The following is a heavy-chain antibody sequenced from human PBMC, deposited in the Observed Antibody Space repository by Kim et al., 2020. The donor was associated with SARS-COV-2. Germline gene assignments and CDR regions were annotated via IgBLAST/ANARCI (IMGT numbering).Heavy chain of an antibody. Sequence: GGSLRLSCAASGFTFDDHTMHWVRQAPGKGLEWVSLISWDGGRIYYADSVKGRFTISRDNSKNSLYLQMNSLRSEDTGFYHCVKDRGTSVAYFDYWGQGTLVTVSS. CDR1: GFTFDDHT. J-gene: IGHJ4*02. V-gene: IGHV3-43*01. CDR2: ISWDGGRI. D-gene: IGHD1-1*01. CDR3: VKDRGTSVAYFDY.